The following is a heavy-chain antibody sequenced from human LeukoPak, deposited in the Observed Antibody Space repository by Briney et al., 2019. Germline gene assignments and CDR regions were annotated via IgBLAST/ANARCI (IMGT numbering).Heavy chain of an antibody. D-gene: IGHD2-2*01. CDR3: ARALQLVVPSVVKPTYYYYSMDV. Sequence: GASVKVSCKASGYTFTTYGISWVRQAPGQGLEWMGWISAYNGNTNYAQKFQDRVTMTTATSTSTVYMELRSLRSDDTAVYYCARALQLVVPSVVKPTYYYYSMDVWGQGTTVTVSS. J-gene: IGHJ6*02. CDR1: GYTFTTYG. CDR2: ISAYNGNT. V-gene: IGHV1-18*01.